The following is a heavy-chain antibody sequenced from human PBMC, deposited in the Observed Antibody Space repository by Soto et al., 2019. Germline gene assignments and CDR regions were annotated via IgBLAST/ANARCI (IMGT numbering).Heavy chain of an antibody. D-gene: IGHD5-18*01. CDR2: ISSYGGST. J-gene: IGHJ4*02. Sequence: PVGSLRLSCSASGFSFSSYAMYWVRQAPGKGLEYISAISSYGGSTYYADSMKGRFTISRDNSGNTLYLQMSRLRTEDTAVYYCVKGGYSFGLTYYYFDYWGQGTLVTVSS. CDR3: VKGGYSFGLTYYYFDY. V-gene: IGHV3-64D*06. CDR1: GFSFSSYA.